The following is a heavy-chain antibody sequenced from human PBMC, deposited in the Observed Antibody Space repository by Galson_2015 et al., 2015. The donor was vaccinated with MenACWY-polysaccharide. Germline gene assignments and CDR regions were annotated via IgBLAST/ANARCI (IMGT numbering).Heavy chain of an antibody. CDR1: GFTFSTYA. V-gene: IGHV3-23*01. CDR3: TKEMVVYTATGEW. CDR2: ISGTGGTT. Sequence: SLRLSCAASGFTFSTYAMSWVRQAPGKGLEWVSAISGTGGTTYYADSVKGRFTISRDNSKSTLYLQMNGLRVEDTAVYYCTKEMVVYTATGEWWGQGTLVSVSS. J-gene: IGHJ4*02. D-gene: IGHD2-15*01.